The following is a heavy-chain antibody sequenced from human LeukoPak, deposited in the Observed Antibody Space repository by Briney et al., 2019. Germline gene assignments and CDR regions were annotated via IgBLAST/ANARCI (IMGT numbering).Heavy chain of an antibody. V-gene: IGHV4-59*01. J-gene: IGHJ4*02. CDR2: IYYSGST. D-gene: IGHD1-26*01. CDR1: GGSISRYY. CDR3: ARGLGRWEFDY. Sequence: SETLSLTCTVSGGSISRYYWSWIRQPPGKGLEWIGYIYYSGSTNYNPSLKSRVTISVDTSKNQFSLKLSSVTAADTAVYYCARGLGRWEFDYWGQGTLVTVSS.